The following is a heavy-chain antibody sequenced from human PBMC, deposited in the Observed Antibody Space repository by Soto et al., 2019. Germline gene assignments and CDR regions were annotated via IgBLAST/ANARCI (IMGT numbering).Heavy chain of an antibody. CDR2: IYYSGST. CDR3: ARAASGYDEYYYYGMDV. Sequence: QVQLQESGPGLVKPSQTLSLTCTVSGGSISSCGYYWSWIRQHPGKGLEWIGYIYYSGSTYYNPSLKSRVTISVDTSKNQFSLKLSSVTAADTAVYYCARAASGYDEYYYYGMDVWGQGTTVTVSS. CDR1: GGSISSCGYY. V-gene: IGHV4-31*03. D-gene: IGHD5-12*01. J-gene: IGHJ6*02.